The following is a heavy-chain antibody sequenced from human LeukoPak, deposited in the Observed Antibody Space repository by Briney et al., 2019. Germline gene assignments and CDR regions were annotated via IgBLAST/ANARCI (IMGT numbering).Heavy chain of an antibody. CDR3: ARPTFWSGYYSGQGWFDP. CDR2: IYYSGST. CDR1: GGSISSSSYY. V-gene: IGHV4-39*01. D-gene: IGHD3-3*01. Sequence: PSETLSLTCTVSGGSISSSSYYWGWIRQPPGKGLEWIGSIYYSGSTYYNPSLKSRVTISVDTSKNQFSLKLSSVTAADTAVYYCARPTFWSGYYSGQGWFDPWGQGTLVTVSS. J-gene: IGHJ5*02.